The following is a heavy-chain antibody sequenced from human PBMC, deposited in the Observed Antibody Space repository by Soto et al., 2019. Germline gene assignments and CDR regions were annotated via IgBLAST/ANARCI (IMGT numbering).Heavy chain of an antibody. V-gene: IGHV4-31*03. CDR1: GGSVNNSNYF. CDR3: ARDADYGGSRGGMDV. J-gene: IGHJ6*02. D-gene: IGHD4-17*01. CDR2: IYYSAST. Sequence: QVRLEESGPGLVKPSATLSLICSVSGGSVNNSNYFWNWIRHHPENGLEWLGYIYYSASTRYNPSFKTRATLSIDTSKNKFSLRLNSVTVADTAVYFCARDADYGGSRGGMDVWGRGTTVTVSS.